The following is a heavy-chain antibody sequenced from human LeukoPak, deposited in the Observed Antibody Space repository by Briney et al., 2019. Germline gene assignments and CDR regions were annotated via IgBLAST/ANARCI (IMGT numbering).Heavy chain of an antibody. V-gene: IGHV3-23*01. CDR2: ITTNGGRT. CDR3: AIMHGYYDGTGYWVQ. Sequence: GGSLRLSCAASGFTFASYGMSWVRQAPGKGLEWVSFITTNGGRTSYADSVEGRFTISRDNPRNTLYMQMNSLRDEDTAVYYCAIMHGYYDGTGYWVQWGQGTLVTLSS. CDR1: GFTFASYG. D-gene: IGHD3-22*01. J-gene: IGHJ1*01.